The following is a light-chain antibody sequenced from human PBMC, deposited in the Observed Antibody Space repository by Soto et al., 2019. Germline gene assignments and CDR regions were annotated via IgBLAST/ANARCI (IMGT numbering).Light chain of an antibody. CDR2: EVS. V-gene: IGLV2-14*01. CDR1: SSDVGSYNR. CDR3: SSYTGVYTLEV. Sequence: QSVLTQPASVSGSPGQSITISCTGTSSDVGSYNRVSWYQQHPGKAPKLMIYEVSNRPSGPSNRVSGSNSGNTASRTISGLQAQGEADEYCSSYTGVYTLEVFGGGTKLTV. J-gene: IGLJ2*01.